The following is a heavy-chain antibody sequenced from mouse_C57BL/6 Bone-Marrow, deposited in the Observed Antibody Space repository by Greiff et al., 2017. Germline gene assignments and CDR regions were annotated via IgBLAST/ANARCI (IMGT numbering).Heavy chain of an antibody. CDR3: ATTMVYYYAMDY. V-gene: IGHV1-59*01. Sequence: QVQLQQPGAELVRPGTSVKLSCKASGYTFTSYWMHWVKQRPGQGLEWIGEIDPSDSYTNYNQKFKGKSTLTVDKSSSTAYMQLSSLTSEDSAVYYCATTMVYYYAMDYWGQGTSVTVSS. CDR1: GYTFTSYW. CDR2: IDPSDSYT. J-gene: IGHJ4*01. D-gene: IGHD2-2*01.